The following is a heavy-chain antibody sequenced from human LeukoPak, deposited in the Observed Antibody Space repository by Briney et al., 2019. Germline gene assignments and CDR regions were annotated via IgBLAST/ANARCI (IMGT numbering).Heavy chain of an antibody. CDR1: GFTFSSYW. V-gene: IGHV3-7*01. Sequence: GGSLRLSCAASGFTFSSYWMSWVRQAPGRGLEWVANIKQDGSEKYYVDSVKGRFTISRDNAKNSLYLQRNSLRAEGTAVYYCARVDYIGGSYRYTGVDYWGQGTLVTVSS. CDR2: IKQDGSEK. J-gene: IGHJ4*02. D-gene: IGHD3-16*02. CDR3: ARVDYIGGSYRYTGVDY.